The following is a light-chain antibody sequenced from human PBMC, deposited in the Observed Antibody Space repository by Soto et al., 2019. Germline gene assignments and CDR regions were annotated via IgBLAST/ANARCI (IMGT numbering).Light chain of an antibody. CDR3: QQRNVWPPIT. CDR2: GAS. CDR1: QSVSSS. J-gene: IGKJ5*01. Sequence: EVVVTQSPDTLSLSPGETATLSCRASQSVSSSVAWYQHKPGQAPRLLIYGASTRAAGIPARFSGSGSGTDFTLTINSLEPEDFAVYYCQQRNVWPPITFGQGTRLEIK. V-gene: IGKV3-11*01.